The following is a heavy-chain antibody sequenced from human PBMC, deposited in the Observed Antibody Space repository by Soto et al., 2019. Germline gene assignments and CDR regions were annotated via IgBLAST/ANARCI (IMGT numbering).Heavy chain of an antibody. CDR3: ATQELGGSYVYTFDP. CDR2: IYYSGST. CDR1: GGSIRSSNYY. D-gene: IGHD1-26*01. J-gene: IGHJ5*02. V-gene: IGHV4-39*01. Sequence: SETLSLTCTVSGGSIRSSNYYWGWIRQPPGKGLEWIGSIYYSGSTYYNPSLKSRVTISVDTSKNQFSLKLSSVTAADTAVYYCATQELGGSYVYTFDPWGQGTLVTVSS.